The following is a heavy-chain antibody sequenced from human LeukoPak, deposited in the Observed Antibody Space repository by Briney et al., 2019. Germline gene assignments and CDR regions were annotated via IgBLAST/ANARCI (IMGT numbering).Heavy chain of an antibody. CDR3: ARNLPAADY. J-gene: IGHJ4*02. CDR1: GSTFIIHT. D-gene: IGHD2-2*01. CDR2: ISNTGSVI. Sequence: AGGSRRLSGAASGSTFIIHTMNGVRQAPGKGLEWVSYISNTGSVIYYADSVKGRFTISRDNAKNSLSLQMNSLRAEDTAVYYCARNLPAADYWGQGTLVTVSS. V-gene: IGHV3-48*04.